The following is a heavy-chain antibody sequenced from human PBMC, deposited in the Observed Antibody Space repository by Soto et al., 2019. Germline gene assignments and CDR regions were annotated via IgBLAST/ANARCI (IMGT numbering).Heavy chain of an antibody. Sequence: QVQLEQSGAEVKKPGSSVKVSCKASGGTFRTAAISWVRQAPGQGLEWMGGIMPVFRTPDYAQKFQGRVTITADESANTGYMVLIGLRSVDRAVYYCARANVRRQLGGNYYYISETRVQGTTSSVSS. CDR3: ARANVRRQLGGNYYYISET. CDR1: GGTFRTAA. J-gene: IGHJ6*02. D-gene: IGHD2-8*01. CDR2: IMPVFRTP. V-gene: IGHV1-69*12.